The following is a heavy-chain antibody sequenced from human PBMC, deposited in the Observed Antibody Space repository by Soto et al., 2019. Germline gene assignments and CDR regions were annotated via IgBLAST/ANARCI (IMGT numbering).Heavy chain of an antibody. Sequence: GGSLRLSCAASGFTFSSYAMSWVRQAPGKGLEWASAISGSGGSTYYADSVKGRFTISRDNSKNTLYLQMNSLRAEDTAVYYCAKDRGRGLANYYDSSGYPRAFDIWGQGTMVTVSS. J-gene: IGHJ3*02. CDR2: ISGSGGST. CDR3: AKDRGRGLANYYDSSGYPRAFDI. D-gene: IGHD3-22*01. CDR1: GFTFSSYA. V-gene: IGHV3-23*01.